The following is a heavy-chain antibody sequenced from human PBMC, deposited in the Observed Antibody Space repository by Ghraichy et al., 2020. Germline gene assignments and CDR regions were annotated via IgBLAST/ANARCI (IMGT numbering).Heavy chain of an antibody. CDR3: ARSDTGTPFPFEI. Sequence: GGSLRLSCAVSGFTFSTYRMNWVRQAPGKGLEWVSSISYGSGSYIFYAASVKGRFTISRDNAENSLYLQMDSLTVEDTAVYYCARSDTGTPFPFEIWGQGTVVTVSS. CDR1: GFTFSTYR. V-gene: IGHV3-21*01. J-gene: IGHJ3*02. CDR2: ISYGSGSYI. D-gene: IGHD1-1*01.